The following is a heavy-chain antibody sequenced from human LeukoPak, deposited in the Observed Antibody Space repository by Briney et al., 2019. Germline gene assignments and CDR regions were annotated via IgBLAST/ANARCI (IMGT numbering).Heavy chain of an antibody. CDR2: ISGSGGST. CDR1: GFTFSSYA. V-gene: IGHV3-23*01. D-gene: IGHD6-19*01. J-gene: IGHJ4*02. CDR3: AKRIAVAGRAAGEYFDY. Sequence: GGSLRLSCAASGFTFSSYAMSWVRQAPGKGLEWVSAISGSGGSTYYADSVKGRFTISRDNSQNTLYLQMNSLRAEDTAVYYCAKRIAVAGRAAGEYFDYWGQGTLVTVSS.